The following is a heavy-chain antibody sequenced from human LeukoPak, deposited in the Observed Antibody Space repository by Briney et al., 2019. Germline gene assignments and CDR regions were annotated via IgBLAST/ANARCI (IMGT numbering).Heavy chain of an antibody. D-gene: IGHD4-17*01. V-gene: IGHV3-7*01. Sequence: GGSLRLSCAASGFTFSSYWMSWVRQAPGKGLEWVANIKQDGSEKYYVDSVKGRFTISRDNAKNSLYLQMNSLRAEDTAVYYCATSFWGDYDYYYYYGMDVWGQGTTVTVSS. J-gene: IGHJ6*02. CDR2: IKQDGSEK. CDR1: GFTFSSYW. CDR3: ATSFWGDYDYYYYYGMDV.